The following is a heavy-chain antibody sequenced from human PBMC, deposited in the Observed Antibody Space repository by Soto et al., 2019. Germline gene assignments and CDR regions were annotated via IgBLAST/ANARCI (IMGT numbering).Heavy chain of an antibody. CDR3: ARHRGGSYYAPYDYGMDV. J-gene: IGHJ6*02. V-gene: IGHV5-10-1*01. CDR1: GYSFTSYW. CDR2: IDPSDSYT. Sequence: GESLKISCKRSGYSFTSYWVSWVRQMPGKGLEWMGRIDPSDSYTNCSPSFQGHVTISADKSISTAYLQWSSLKASDTAMYYCARHRGGSYYAPYDYGMDVWGQGNTVTGS. D-gene: IGHD1-26*01.